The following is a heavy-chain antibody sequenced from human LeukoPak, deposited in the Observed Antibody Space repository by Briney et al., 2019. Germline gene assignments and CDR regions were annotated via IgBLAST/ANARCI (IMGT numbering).Heavy chain of an antibody. V-gene: IGHV3-9*01. Sequence: GGSLRLSCAASGFTFDDYAMHWVRQAPGKGLEWVSGISWNSGSIGYADSVKGRFTISRDNSKNTLYLQMNSLRAEDTAVYYCAKVVGSSSRVTYYYYYGMDVWGQGTTVTVSS. CDR3: AKVVGSSSRVTYYYYYGMDV. J-gene: IGHJ6*02. CDR1: GFTFDDYA. CDR2: ISWNSGSI. D-gene: IGHD6-6*01.